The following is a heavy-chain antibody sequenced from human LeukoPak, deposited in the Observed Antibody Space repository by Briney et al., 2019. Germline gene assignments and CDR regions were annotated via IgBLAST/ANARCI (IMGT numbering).Heavy chain of an antibody. CDR1: GFTFNNYA. CDR2: ISGGGETT. Sequence: PGGSLRLSCAASGFTFNNYAMNWVRQAPGKGLEWVSSISGGGETTYYAASAKGRFTISRDNSQNTLYLQMNSLRAEDTAVYYCARDYADYVGYFFCDYWGQGTLVTVSS. D-gene: IGHD4-17*01. J-gene: IGHJ4*02. CDR3: ARDYADYVGYFFCDY. V-gene: IGHV3-23*01.